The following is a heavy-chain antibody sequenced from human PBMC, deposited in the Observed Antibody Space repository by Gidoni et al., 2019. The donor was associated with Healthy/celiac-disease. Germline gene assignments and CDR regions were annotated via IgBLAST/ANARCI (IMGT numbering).Heavy chain of an antibody. V-gene: IGHV5-51*03. CDR2: IDPGDSDT. D-gene: IGHD4-17*01. CDR1: RYSFSSYC. Sequence: EVQLVQSAAEVKHPGESPMISSMGPRYSFSSYCIGWVRQMPGKGLEWMGVIDPGDSDTRYSPSFQGQVTISAEKAISTDYLQWRSLKATDTAMDYCARLGGYGDNAKRFPFDYWGQGTLVTVSS. CDR3: ARLGGYGDNAKRFPFDY. J-gene: IGHJ4*02.